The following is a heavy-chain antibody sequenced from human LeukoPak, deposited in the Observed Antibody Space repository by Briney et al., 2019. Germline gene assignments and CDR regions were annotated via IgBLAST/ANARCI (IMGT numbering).Heavy chain of an antibody. V-gene: IGHV3-7*05. CDR1: GFTFSNYW. J-gene: IGHJ4*02. D-gene: IGHD2-21*02. CDR2: IKQDGSEK. Sequence: GGSLRLSCAASGFTFSNYWMTWVRQAPGKGLEWVANIKQDGSEKYYVDSVKGRFTISRDNSKNTLSLQMNSLRSEDTAVYYCAKDFGVLVTAIPSYWGQGTLVTVSS. CDR3: AKDFGVLVTAIPSY.